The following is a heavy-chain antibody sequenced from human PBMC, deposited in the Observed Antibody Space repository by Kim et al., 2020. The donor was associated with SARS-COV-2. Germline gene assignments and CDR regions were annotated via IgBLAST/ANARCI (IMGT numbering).Heavy chain of an antibody. CDR2: ISYDGKNQ. CDR1: GFTLSTHG. D-gene: IGHD3-22*01. J-gene: IGHJ4*01. V-gene: IGHV3-30*18. Sequence: GGSLRLSCAASGFTLSTHGMHWVRQAPGKGLEWVTNISYDGKNQRYADSVKGRFTISRDTSKNTLYLQMNSLRPEDTAVYFCAKLKNDYGRSGFGIDYWG. CDR3: AKLKNDYGRSGFGIDY.